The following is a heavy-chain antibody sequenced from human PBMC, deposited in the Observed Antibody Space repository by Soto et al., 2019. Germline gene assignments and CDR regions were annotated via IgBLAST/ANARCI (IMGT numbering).Heavy chain of an antibody. J-gene: IGHJ3*02. D-gene: IGHD4-17*01. V-gene: IGHV3-53*01. Sequence: PGGSLRLSCAASGFTVSSNYMSWVRQAPRKGLEWVSVIYSGGSTYYADSVKGRFTISRHNSKNTLYLQMNSLRAEDTAVYYCARVGGYGDYVGAFDIWGQGTMVTVSS. CDR2: IYSGGST. CDR3: ARVGGYGDYVGAFDI. CDR1: GFTVSSNY.